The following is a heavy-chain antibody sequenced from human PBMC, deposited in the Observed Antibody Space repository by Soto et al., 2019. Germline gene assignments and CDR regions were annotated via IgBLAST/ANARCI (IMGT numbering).Heavy chain of an antibody. Sequence: GGSLSLSCAASGFTFSSYAMHWVRQAPGKGLEWVAVISYDGSNKYYADSVKGRFTISRDNSKNTLYLQMNSLRAEDTAVYYCARDGEWELTDYYYYGMDVWGQGTTVTVSS. CDR3: ARDGEWELTDYYYYGMDV. CDR2: ISYDGSNK. V-gene: IGHV3-30-3*01. CDR1: GFTFSSYA. J-gene: IGHJ6*02. D-gene: IGHD1-26*01.